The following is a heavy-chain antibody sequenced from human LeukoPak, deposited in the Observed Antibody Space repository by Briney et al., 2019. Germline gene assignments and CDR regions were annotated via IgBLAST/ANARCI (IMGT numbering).Heavy chain of an antibody. CDR3: ARGWYSGSERYWFDP. D-gene: IGHD1-26*01. J-gene: IGHJ5*02. CDR2: MNPNSGNT. CDR1: GYTFTSYD. Sequence: ASVKVSCKASGYTFTSYDINWVRQAPGQGLEWMGWMNPNSGNTGYAQKFQGRVTMTRNTSISTAYMELSSLRSEDTAVYYCARGWYSGSERYWFDPWGQGTLVTVSS. V-gene: IGHV1-8*01.